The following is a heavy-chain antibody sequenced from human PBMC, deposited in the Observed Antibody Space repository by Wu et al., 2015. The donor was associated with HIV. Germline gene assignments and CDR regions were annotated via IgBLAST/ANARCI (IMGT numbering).Heavy chain of an antibody. J-gene: IGHJ4*02. Sequence: QVQLVQSGVEVKKPGASVKVSCKASGYTFTSYYMHWVRQAPGQGLEWMGIINPSGGSTSYAQKFQGRVTMTRDTSTSTVYMELSSLRSEDTAVYYCARGVGYDYLTGYYPSGYFDYWGQGTLVTVSS. CDR3: ARGVGYDYLTGYYPSGYFDY. CDR1: GYTFTSYY. V-gene: IGHV1-46*01. D-gene: IGHD3-9*01. CDR2: INPSGGST.